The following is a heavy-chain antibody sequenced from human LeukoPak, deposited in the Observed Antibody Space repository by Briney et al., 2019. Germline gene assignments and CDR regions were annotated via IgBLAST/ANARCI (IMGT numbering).Heavy chain of an antibody. J-gene: IGHJ4*02. V-gene: IGHV1-2*06. CDR2: INPNSGGT. CDR3: ARIYKKYYYDSSGYYSY. CDR1: GYTFTGYY. Sequence: ASVKVSCKASGYTFTGYYMHWVRQAPGQGLEWMGRINPNSGGTNYAQRFQGRVTMTRDTSISTAYVELSRLRSDDTAVYYCARIYKKYYYDSSGYYSYWGQGTLVTVSP. D-gene: IGHD3-22*01.